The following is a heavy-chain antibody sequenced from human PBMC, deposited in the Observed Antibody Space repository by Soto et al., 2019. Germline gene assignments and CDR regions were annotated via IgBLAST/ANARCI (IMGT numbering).Heavy chain of an antibody. J-gene: IGHJ4*02. Sequence: QMQLVQSGAEVKKPGSSVKVSCKASGGTFRSNPISWVRQAPGQGLEWMGQIIPVFGTINYAQRFQGRVTITADKSTSTAYMELSSLRSGDTAVYYCAREPGDSYGDYVPYDFDSWGQGTLVTVSS. V-gene: IGHV1-69*06. CDR2: IIPVFGTI. CDR3: AREPGDSYGDYVPYDFDS. CDR1: GGTFRSNP. D-gene: IGHD4-17*01.